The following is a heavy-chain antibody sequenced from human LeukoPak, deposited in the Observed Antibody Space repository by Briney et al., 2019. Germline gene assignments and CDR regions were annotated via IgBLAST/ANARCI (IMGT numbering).Heavy chain of an antibody. CDR3: ATCLGAIVVVPAAMLGGWFDP. CDR1: GYSISSGYY. V-gene: IGHV4-38-2*01. CDR2: IYHSGST. J-gene: IGHJ5*02. Sequence: PSETLSLTRAVSGYSISSGYYWGWIRQPPGKGLEWIGSIYHSGSTYYNPSLKSRVTISVDTSKNQFSLKLSSVTAADTAVYYCATCLGAIVVVPAAMLGGWFDPWGQGTLVTVSS. D-gene: IGHD2-2*01.